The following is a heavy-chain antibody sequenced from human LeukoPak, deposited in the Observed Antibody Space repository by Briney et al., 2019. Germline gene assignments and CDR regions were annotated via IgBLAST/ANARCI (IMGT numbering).Heavy chain of an antibody. CDR3: ARDDGDYDLDY. J-gene: IGHJ4*02. D-gene: IGHD5-12*01. CDR2: IYYSGST. V-gene: IGHV4-59*01. Sequence: SETLSLTCTVSGGSISSYYWSWIRQPPGKGLEWIGYIYYSGSTNHNPSLKSRVTISVDTSKNQLSLKLSSVTAADTAVYYCARDDGDYDLDYWGQGTLVTVSS. CDR1: GGSISSYY.